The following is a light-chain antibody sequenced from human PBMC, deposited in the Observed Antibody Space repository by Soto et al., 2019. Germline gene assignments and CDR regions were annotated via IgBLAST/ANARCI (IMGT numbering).Light chain of an antibody. CDR1: QGISTR. Sequence: DIQMTQSPSSVSASVGDRVTITCRARQGISTRLSWYQQKPGKAPKLLIYAASSLQIGVPSRFSNSCSSTNSTLIIISLQPEDLATYYCRQANRLPPTFGQGTNVEIK. CDR2: AAS. CDR3: RQANRLPPT. V-gene: IGKV1-12*01. J-gene: IGKJ2*01.